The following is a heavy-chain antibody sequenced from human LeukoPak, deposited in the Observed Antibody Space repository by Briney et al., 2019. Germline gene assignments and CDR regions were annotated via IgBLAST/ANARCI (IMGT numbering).Heavy chain of an antibody. CDR3: GRLQGSQEDY. J-gene: IGHJ4*02. D-gene: IGHD4-11*01. CDR1: GYTFTSYY. Sequence: GASVKVSCKASGYTFTSYYMHWVRQAPGQGLEWMGIINPSGGSTSYAQKFQGRVTMTRDTSTSTVYMELSSLRSDDTAVYYCGRLQGSQEDYWGQGTLVTVSS. CDR2: INPSGGST. V-gene: IGHV1-46*01.